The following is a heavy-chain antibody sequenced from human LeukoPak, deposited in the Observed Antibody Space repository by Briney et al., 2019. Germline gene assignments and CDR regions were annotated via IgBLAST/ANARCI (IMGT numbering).Heavy chain of an antibody. CDR3: AKDIGLTTVIPRD. V-gene: IGHV3-9*01. CDR1: GFTFDDYA. CDR2: ISWNSGST. J-gene: IGHJ4*02. D-gene: IGHD4-17*01. Sequence: PGRSLRLSCAASGFTFDDYAMHWVRQAPGKGLEWVSGISWNSGSTGYADSVKGRFTISRDNAKNSLYLQMNSLRAEDTALYYCAKDIGLTTVIPRDWGQGTLVTVSS.